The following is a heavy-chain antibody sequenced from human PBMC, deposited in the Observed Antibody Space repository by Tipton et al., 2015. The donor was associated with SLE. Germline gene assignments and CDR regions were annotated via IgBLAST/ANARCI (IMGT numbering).Heavy chain of an antibody. V-gene: IGHV4-39*01. CDR1: GGSISSSSYY. CDR3: ARALRGGSGRGWFDP. D-gene: IGHD6-19*01. Sequence: LRLSCTVSGGSISSSSYYWGWIRQPPGKGLEWIGSIYYSGSTYYNPSLKSRVTISVDTSKNRFSMKLSSVTAADTAVYYCARALRGGSGRGWFDPWGQGTLVTVSS. CDR2: IYYSGST. J-gene: IGHJ5*02.